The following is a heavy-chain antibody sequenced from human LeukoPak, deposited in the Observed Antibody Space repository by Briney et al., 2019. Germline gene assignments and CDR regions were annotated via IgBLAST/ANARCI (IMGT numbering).Heavy chain of an antibody. Sequence: SETLSLTCTVSGGSISSSSYYWGWIRQPPGKGLEWIGSIYYSGSTYYNPSLKSRATISVDTSKNQFSLKLSSVTAADTAVYYCARHSIAAAGKGTVRWFDPWGQGTLVTVSS. CDR3: ARHSIAAAGKGTVRWFDP. D-gene: IGHD6-13*01. CDR2: IYYSGST. V-gene: IGHV4-39*01. J-gene: IGHJ5*02. CDR1: GGSISSSSYY.